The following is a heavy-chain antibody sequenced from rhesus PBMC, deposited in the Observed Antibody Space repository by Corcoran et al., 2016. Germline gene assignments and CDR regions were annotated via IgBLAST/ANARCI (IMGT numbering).Heavy chain of an antibody. CDR1: GGSLRGRYG. CDR2: IYSSNGNT. J-gene: IGHJ4*01. CDR3: ARVGGTYDY. V-gene: IGHV4S7*01. Sequence: QVQLQESGPGLLKPSDTLSLTCAVSGGSLRGRYGWGWFRHPPGKGLEWIGSIYSSNGNTYYNPSLKSRVTISTDTSKNQFSLKLSSVTAADTAVYYCARVGGTYDYWGQGVLVTVSS. D-gene: IGHD5-24*01.